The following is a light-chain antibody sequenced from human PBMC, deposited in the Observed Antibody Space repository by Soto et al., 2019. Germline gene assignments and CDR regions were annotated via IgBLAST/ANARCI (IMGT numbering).Light chain of an antibody. V-gene: IGKV1-16*01. J-gene: IGKJ1*01. CDR3: QQYRSYPRT. CDR1: QSVSNF. Sequence: DIQMTQSPSSLSASVGDTVTITCRASQSVSNFLGLFQQKPGKPPKSLIYTAWNLESGVPTRFRGSGSGTQFTLTINDLQREDFATYYCQQYRSYPRTFGQGTKVEIK. CDR2: TAW.